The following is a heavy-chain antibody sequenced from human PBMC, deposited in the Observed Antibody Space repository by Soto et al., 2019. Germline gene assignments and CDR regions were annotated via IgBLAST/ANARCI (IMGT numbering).Heavy chain of an antibody. D-gene: IGHD3-22*01. J-gene: IGHJ4*02. V-gene: IGHV4-39*01. CDR1: GGSISSNNYY. Sequence: SETLSLTCTVSGGSISSNNYYWGWVRQPPGKRLEWIGSIHYSGTSYYNPSLKSRVTISVDTSKNQFSLKLPSVTAADTALYNCARHDSSGYYYYIDSWGQGTLVTVSS. CDR3: ARHDSSGYYYYIDS. CDR2: IHYSGTS.